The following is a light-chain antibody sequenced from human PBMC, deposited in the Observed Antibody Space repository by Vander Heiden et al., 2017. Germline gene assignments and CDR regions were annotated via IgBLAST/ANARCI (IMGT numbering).Light chain of an antibody. V-gene: IGKV3-11*01. CDR1: QSVSSY. CDR2: DAA. J-gene: IGKJ2*01. Sequence: SVLTPSPAPLSLAPGESATLSCRASQSVSSYLAWYQQKPGQAPRLLIYDAANRATGIPARFSGSGSGTDFTLTISSLEPEDFAVYYCQQRSNWPPNTFGQGTKLEIK. CDR3: QQRSNWPPNT.